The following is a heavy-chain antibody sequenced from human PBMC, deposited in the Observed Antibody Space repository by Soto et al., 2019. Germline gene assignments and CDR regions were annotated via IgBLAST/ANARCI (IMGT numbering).Heavy chain of an antibody. CDR1: GYSISSGYW. Sequence: QVQLQESDTGLVKPSETLSLSCAVSGYSISSGYWWTRVRQPPGKGLEWIGEMYHSGSTNYNPSLKSRVTISVDKSKNQFSLRLSSVTAADTAVYYCARSGDYSMDVWGKGTTVTVSS. D-gene: IGHD1-26*01. CDR2: MYHSGST. CDR3: ARSGDYSMDV. V-gene: IGHV4-4*02. J-gene: IGHJ6*04.